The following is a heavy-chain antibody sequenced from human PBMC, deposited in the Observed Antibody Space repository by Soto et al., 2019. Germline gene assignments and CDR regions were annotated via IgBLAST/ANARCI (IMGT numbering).Heavy chain of an antibody. CDR3: AKAPKGNYYYGMDV. J-gene: IGHJ6*02. CDR2: ISSSGSNT. CDR1: GFTFSSYA. D-gene: IGHD6-13*01. Sequence: GGSLRLSCAASGFTFSSYAMSWVRQAPGKGLEWVSGISSSGSNTYYPDSVKGRFTVSRDNSKKTLYLQMDSLRAEDTAIYYCAKAPKGNYYYGMDVWGQGTSVTVSS. V-gene: IGHV3-23*01.